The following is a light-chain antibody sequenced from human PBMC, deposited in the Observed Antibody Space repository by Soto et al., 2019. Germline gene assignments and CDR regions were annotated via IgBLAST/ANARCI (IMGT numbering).Light chain of an antibody. V-gene: IGKV2-24*01. Sequence: DIVMTQTPLSSPVTLGQPASISCRSSQSLDHSDGNTYLNWLQQRPGQPPSILIDKISNRFSGVPDRFSGSGAGTDFTLKISRLEAEDVGVYYCMQGSQFPWTFGQGTKVEIK. J-gene: IGKJ1*01. CDR3: MQGSQFPWT. CDR2: KIS. CDR1: QSLDHSDGNTY.